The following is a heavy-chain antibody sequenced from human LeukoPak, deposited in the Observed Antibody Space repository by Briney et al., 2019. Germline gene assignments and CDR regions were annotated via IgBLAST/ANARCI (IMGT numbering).Heavy chain of an antibody. J-gene: IGHJ4*02. CDR2: ISSSSTYI. CDR3: ARDNPYCSSTSCYSDY. V-gene: IGHV3-21*01. D-gene: IGHD2-2*01. Sequence: NXVRXAXGXGLEWVSSISSSSTYIYYADSVKGRFTISRDNAKNSLYLQMNSLRAEDTAVYYCARDNPYCSSTSCYSDYWGQGTLVTVSS.